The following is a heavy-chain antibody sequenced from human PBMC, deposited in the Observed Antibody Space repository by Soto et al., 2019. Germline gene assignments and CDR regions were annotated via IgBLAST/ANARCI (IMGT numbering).Heavy chain of an antibody. V-gene: IGHV3-23*01. CDR2: ISGSGGST. Sequence: PGGSLRLSCAASGFTFSSYAMSWVRQAPGKGLEWVSAISGSGGSTYYADSVKGRFTISRDNSKNTLYLQMNSLRAEDTAVYYCAKEGGRFLEWLLRAATFDYWGQGTLVTVSS. CDR1: GFTFSSYA. CDR3: AKEGGRFLEWLLRAATFDY. D-gene: IGHD3-3*01. J-gene: IGHJ4*02.